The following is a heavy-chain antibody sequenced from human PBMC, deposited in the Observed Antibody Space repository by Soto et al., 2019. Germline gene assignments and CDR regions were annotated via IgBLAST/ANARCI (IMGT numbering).Heavy chain of an antibody. V-gene: IGHV1-69*13. CDR2: IIPIFGTA. CDR1: GYTFTSYA. D-gene: IGHD2-2*01. Sequence: SVKVSCKASGYTFTSYAMHWVRQAPGQGLEGMGGIIPIFGTANYAQKFQGRVTITADESTSTAYMELSSLRSEDTAVYYCARADCSSTSCYYYYYYGMDVWGQGTTVTVSS. J-gene: IGHJ6*02. CDR3: ARADCSSTSCYYYYYYGMDV.